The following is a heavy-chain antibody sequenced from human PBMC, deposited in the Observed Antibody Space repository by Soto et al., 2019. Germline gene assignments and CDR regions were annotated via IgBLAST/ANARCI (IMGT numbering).Heavy chain of an antibody. J-gene: IGHJ4*02. CDR2: INSDGSST. CDR3: AREESPDLLLDY. CDR1: GFTFSSYW. V-gene: IGHV3-74*01. Sequence: PGGSLRLSCAASGFTFSSYWMRWVRQAPGKGLVWVSRINSDGSSTSYADSVKGRFTISRGNAKNTLYLQMNSLRAEDTAVYYCAREESPDLLLDYWGQGTLVTVSS.